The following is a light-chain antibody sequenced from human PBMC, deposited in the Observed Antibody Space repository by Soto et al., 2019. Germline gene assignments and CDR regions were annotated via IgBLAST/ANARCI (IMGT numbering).Light chain of an antibody. CDR1: SSDVGAYNY. V-gene: IGLV2-11*01. CDR3: CSTAGNVDV. J-gene: IGLJ1*01. CDR2: DVT. Sequence: QSGLTQPPSVSGAPGQSVSISCTGTSSDVGAYNYVAWYQQHPGKAPKIMIYDVTKRPSWVPDRFSGSKSGNTASLTISGLQAEDEADYSCCSTAGNVDVFGTGTKVTVL.